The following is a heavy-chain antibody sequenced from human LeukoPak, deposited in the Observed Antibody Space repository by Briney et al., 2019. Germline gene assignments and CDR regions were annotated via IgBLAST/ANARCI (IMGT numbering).Heavy chain of an antibody. CDR2: IYTSGNT. J-gene: IGHJ4*02. V-gene: IGHV4-4*07. CDR1: GGSIGTYY. CDR3: ARDSGRRGYPEYSFDY. Sequence: TPSETLSLTCTVSGGSIGTYYWSWIRQPAGKGLEWIGRIYTSGNTNYNPSLKSRVTISVDTSKNQFSLKLTSLTAADTAIYYCARDSGRRGYPEYSFDYWGQGTLVTVSS. D-gene: IGHD3-10*01.